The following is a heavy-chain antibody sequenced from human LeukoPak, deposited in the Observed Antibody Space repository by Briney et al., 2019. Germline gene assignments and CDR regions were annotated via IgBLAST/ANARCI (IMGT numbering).Heavy chain of an antibody. CDR1: GFTVSSNY. V-gene: IGHV3-53*01. CDR3: ARGGYGSSTYYNNFDF. Sequence: GGSLRLSCAASGFTVSSNYMSWVRQAPGKGLEWVSVIYIGGSTYYADSVKGLFTISKDNSRNTLYLQMNRLRTEDTAVDYGARGGYGSSTYYNNFDFWGQGTLVTVSS. J-gene: IGHJ4*02. D-gene: IGHD3-10*01. CDR2: IYIGGST.